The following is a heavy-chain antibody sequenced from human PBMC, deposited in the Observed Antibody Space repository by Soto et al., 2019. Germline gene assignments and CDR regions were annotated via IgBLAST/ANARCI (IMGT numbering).Heavy chain of an antibody. Sequence: PVGSMRLSCTASEVTVGSNYMRWVRQAPGKGLEWVSVIFTGGSTSYADSVKGRFTISRDTSKNTVYLQMNSLRAEDTAVYYCARELGRHSIQHWGQGTLVTVSS. CDR3: ARELGRHSIQH. CDR1: EVTVGSNY. D-gene: IGHD4-4*01. CDR2: IFTGGST. V-gene: IGHV3-53*01. J-gene: IGHJ1*01.